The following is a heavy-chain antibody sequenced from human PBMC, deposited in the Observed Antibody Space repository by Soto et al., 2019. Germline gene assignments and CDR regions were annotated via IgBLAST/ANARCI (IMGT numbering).Heavy chain of an antibody. Sequence: QLHLVQSGAVVKKPGASVTVSCTASGYPVTAYYMHWVRQAPGRGLEWMGGINPATGAAKYTQTFQGMVTITGDTSTSTVFMELSGLTSEDAAVFLWARGGGVGVAGSAAFDMGGQGTLVTVSS. D-gene: IGHD3-3*01. CDR1: GYPVTAYY. CDR3: ARGGGVGVAGSAAFDM. CDR2: INPATGAA. J-gene: IGHJ3*02. V-gene: IGHV1-2*02.